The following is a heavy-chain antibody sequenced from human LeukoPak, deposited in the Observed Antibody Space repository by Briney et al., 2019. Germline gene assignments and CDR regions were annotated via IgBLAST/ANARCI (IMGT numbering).Heavy chain of an antibody. D-gene: IGHD3-22*01. J-gene: IGHJ1*01. CDR3: ARGTYYYDSSGYYPPYFQH. CDR2: IWYDGSNK. Sequence: GGSRRLSCAASGFTFSSYGMHWVRQAPGKGLEWVAVIWYDGSNKYYADSVKGRFTISRDNSKNTLYLQMDSLRAEDTAVYYCARGTYYYDSSGYYPPYFQHWGQGTLVTVSS. V-gene: IGHV3-33*01. CDR1: GFTFSSYG.